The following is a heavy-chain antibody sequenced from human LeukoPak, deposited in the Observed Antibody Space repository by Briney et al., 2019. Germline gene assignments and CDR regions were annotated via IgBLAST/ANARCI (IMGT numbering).Heavy chain of an antibody. CDR1: GYSIKDGYY. CDR2: IFYTGTT. D-gene: IGHD3-22*01. CDR3: ASSAYFYDSVGYLYY. V-gene: IGHV4-38-2*02. J-gene: IGHJ4*02. Sequence: SETLSLTCSVSGYSIKDGYYWGWIRQSPGKGLEWIGSIFYTGTTYYSSSLRSRVTLSRDSSKNQFSVKLTSLTAADTAVYYCASSAYFYDSVGYLYYWGQGTLVTVSS.